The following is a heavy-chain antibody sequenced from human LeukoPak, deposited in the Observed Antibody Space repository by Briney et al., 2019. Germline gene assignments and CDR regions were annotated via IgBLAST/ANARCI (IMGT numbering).Heavy chain of an antibody. V-gene: IGHV1-2*02. Sequence: GASVKVSCKASGYTFTSYDINWVRQATGQGLEWMGWINPNSGGTNYAQKFQGRVTMTRDTSISTAYMELSRLRSDDTAVYYCASGLTWGSYRHHDAFDIWGQGTMVTVSS. CDR3: ASGLTWGSYRHHDAFDI. J-gene: IGHJ3*02. D-gene: IGHD3-16*02. CDR1: GYTFTSYD. CDR2: INPNSGGT.